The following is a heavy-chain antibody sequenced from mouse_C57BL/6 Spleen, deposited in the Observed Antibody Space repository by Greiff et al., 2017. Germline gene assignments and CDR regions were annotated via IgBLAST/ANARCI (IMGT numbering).Heavy chain of an antibody. J-gene: IGHJ4*01. Sequence: EVKLMESGGDLVKPGGSLKLSCAASGFTFSSYGMSWVRQTPVKRLEWVATISSGGSYTYYPDSVKGRFTITRDNAKNTLYLQMSSLKSEDTAMYYCARQDYGNYDAMDYWGQGTSVTVSS. CDR3: ARQDYGNYDAMDY. D-gene: IGHD2-1*01. V-gene: IGHV5-6*02. CDR1: GFTFSSYG. CDR2: ISSGGSYT.